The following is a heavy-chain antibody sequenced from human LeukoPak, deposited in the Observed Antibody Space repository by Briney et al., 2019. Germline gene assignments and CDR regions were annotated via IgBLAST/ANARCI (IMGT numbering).Heavy chain of an antibody. D-gene: IGHD2-15*01. J-gene: IGHJ3*02. CDR2: ISGSGGST. V-gene: IGHV3-23*01. CDR3: PIPVVAATFDAFDI. Sequence: GGSLRLSCAASGFTFSSYAMSWVRQAPGKGLEWVSAISGSGGSTYYADSVKGRYTISRDNSKNTLYLQMNSLRAEDTAVYYCPIPVVAATFDAFDIWGQGTMVTVSS. CDR1: GFTFSSYA.